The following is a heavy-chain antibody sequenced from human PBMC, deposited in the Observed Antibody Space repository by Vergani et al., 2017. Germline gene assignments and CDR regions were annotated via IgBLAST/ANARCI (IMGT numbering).Heavy chain of an antibody. D-gene: IGHD3-10*01. J-gene: IGHJ4*02. CDR3: ARPNQKRYGSGSLDY. CDR1: GYTFTSYD. CDR2: MNPNSGNT. V-gene: IGHV1-8*01. Sequence: QVQLVQSGAEVKKPGASVKVSCKASGYTFTSYDINWVRQATGQGLEWMGWMNPNSGNTGYAQKFQGRVNMTRNPSISTAYMELSSLRSEDTAVYYCARPNQKRYGSGSLDYWGQGTLVTVSS.